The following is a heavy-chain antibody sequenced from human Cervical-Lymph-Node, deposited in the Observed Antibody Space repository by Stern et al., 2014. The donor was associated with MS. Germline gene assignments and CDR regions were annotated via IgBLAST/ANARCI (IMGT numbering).Heavy chain of an antibody. CDR1: GFNFSSDW. D-gene: IGHD2-15*01. J-gene: IGHJ6*02. CDR2: IKQDGSEK. CDR3: ARGGGIGMDA. Sequence: VQLVQSGGGLVQPGGSLRLSCAASGFNFSSDWMTWVRQAPGKGLEWVANIKQDGSEKNYVDSVEGRFTTSRDNAKNSLYLQMNSLRAEDAAKYYCARGGGIGMDACGQGTTVTVSS. V-gene: IGHV3-7*03.